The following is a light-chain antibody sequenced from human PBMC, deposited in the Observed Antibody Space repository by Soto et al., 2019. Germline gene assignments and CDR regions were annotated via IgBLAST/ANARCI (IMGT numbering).Light chain of an antibody. CDR3: QKSKSAPEVT. CDR1: QGISNY. Sequence: DIQMTQSPSSLSASVGDRVTITCRASQGISNYLAWYQQKPGKVPKLLIYAASTLQSGVPPRFSGSGSGTDFTLTISSLQPEDVAKHYCQKSKSAPEVTLGPWTKVDTK. V-gene: IGKV1-27*01. J-gene: IGKJ3*01. CDR2: AAS.